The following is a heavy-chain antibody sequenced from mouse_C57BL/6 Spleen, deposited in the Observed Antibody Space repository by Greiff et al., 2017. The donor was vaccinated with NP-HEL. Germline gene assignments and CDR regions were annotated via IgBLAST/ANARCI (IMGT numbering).Heavy chain of an antibody. CDR1: GYTFTSYW. J-gene: IGHJ1*03. CDR2: IYPGSGST. Sequence: QVQLQQPGAELVKPGATVKMSCKASGYTFTSYWITWVKQRPGQGLEWIGDIYPGSGSTNYNEKFKSKATLTVDTSSSTAYMQLSSLTSEDSAVYYCARWGLPYWYFDVWGTGTTVTVSS. D-gene: IGHD2-2*01. V-gene: IGHV1-55*01. CDR3: ARWGLPYWYFDV.